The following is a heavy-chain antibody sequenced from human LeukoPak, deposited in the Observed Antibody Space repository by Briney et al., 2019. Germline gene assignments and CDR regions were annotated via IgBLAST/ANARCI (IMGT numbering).Heavy chain of an antibody. CDR1: GFSFSSYS. CDR3: ARAGEYYYDSSGYF. Sequence: GGSLRLSCAASGFSFSSYSMNWVRQAPGKGLEWVSSISSVSGYTYYADSVKGRFTISRDNAKNSLYLQMNSLRAEDTAVYYCARAGEYYYDSSGYFWGQGTLVTVSS. J-gene: IGHJ4*02. V-gene: IGHV3-21*01. D-gene: IGHD3-22*01. CDR2: ISSVSGYT.